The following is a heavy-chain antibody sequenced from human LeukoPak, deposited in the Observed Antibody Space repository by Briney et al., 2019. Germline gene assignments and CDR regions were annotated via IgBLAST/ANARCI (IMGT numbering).Heavy chain of an antibody. D-gene: IGHD2-2*01. Sequence: SETLSLTCTVSGGSISSYYWSWIRQPPGKGLEWIGEINHSGSTNYNPSLKSRVTISVDTSKNQFSLKLSSVTAADTAVYYCARQYIVVVPAANPKKYFDLWGRGTLVTVSS. CDR1: GGSISSYY. CDR3: ARQYIVVVPAANPKKYFDL. CDR2: INHSGST. V-gene: IGHV4-34*01. J-gene: IGHJ2*01.